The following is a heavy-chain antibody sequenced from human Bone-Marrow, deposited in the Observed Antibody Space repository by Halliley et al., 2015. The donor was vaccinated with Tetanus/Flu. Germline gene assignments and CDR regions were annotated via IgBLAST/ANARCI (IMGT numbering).Heavy chain of an antibody. V-gene: IGHV4-34*01. CDR3: ARRPDVVVVPSALDY. CDR2: INHSGSP. D-gene: IGHD2-2*01. J-gene: IGHJ4*02. Sequence: GEINHSGSPNSNPSLKIRVTLSVDPSKTQFSLTRNSVTAADTAVYYCARRPDVVVVPSALDYWGQGILVTVSS.